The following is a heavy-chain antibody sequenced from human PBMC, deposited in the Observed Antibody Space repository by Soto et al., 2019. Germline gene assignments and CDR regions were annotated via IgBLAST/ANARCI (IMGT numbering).Heavy chain of an antibody. CDR1: GDSVYSRPHS. Sequence: QVQLRESGPGLLKPSQTLSLTCTVSGDSVYSRPHSWTWIRQLPDKGLEYIGYIFYSGTTYYNPSLKDRVTSSLDTSKNQFYLSLTSVTAADTAVYYCAGPTSSFEYGGQGTLVNVSS. CDR2: IFYSGTT. J-gene: IGHJ4*02. CDR3: AGPTSSFEY. V-gene: IGHV4-31*03.